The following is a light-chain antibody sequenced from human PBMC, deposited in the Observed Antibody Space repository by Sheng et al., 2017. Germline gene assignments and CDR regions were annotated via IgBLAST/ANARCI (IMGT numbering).Light chain of an antibody. CDR2: GAS. Sequence: DIQMTQSPSSLSASVGDRVTITCRASRDIADYLAWYQQKPGKPPKLLIYGASTLQSGVPSRISGSGSGTEFTLTISSLQPDDFATYYCQQYNSLWTFGQGTKVEIK. CDR3: QQYNSLWT. V-gene: IGKV1-27*01. J-gene: IGKJ1*01. CDR1: RDIADY.